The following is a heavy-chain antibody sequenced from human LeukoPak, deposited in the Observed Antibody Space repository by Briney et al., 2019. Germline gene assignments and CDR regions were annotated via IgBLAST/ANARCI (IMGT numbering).Heavy chain of an antibody. D-gene: IGHD3-22*01. J-gene: IGHJ4*02. V-gene: IGHV3-23*01. CDR2: ISGSGGST. CDR1: GFTFSSYA. CDR3: AKDGGHDSSGLYYFDY. Sequence: PGGSPRLSCAASGFTFSSYAMSWVRQAPGKGLEWVSAISGSGGSTYYADSVKGRFTISRDNSKNTLYLQMNSLRAEDTAVYYCAKDGGHDSSGLYYFDYWGQGTLVTVSS.